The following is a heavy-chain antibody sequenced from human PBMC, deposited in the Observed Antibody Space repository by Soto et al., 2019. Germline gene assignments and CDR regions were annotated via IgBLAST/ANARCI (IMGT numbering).Heavy chain of an antibody. Sequence: SETLSLTCTVSGGSISSGGYYWSWIRQHPGKGLEWIGYIYYSGSTYYNPSLKSRVTISVDTSKNQFSLKLSSVTAADTAVYYCARIVGDIVVVPAAIPNYYYYYGMDVWGQGTTVTVSS. CDR2: IYYSGST. J-gene: IGHJ6*02. CDR3: ARIVGDIVVVPAAIPNYYYYYGMDV. V-gene: IGHV4-31*03. D-gene: IGHD2-2*02. CDR1: GGSISSGGYY.